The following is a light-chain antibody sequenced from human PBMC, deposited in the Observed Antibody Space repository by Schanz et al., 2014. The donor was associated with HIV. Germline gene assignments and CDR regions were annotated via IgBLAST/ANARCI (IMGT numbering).Light chain of an antibody. CDR1: SSDVGGYNY. CDR3: SSYTTNSTWV. Sequence: QSALTQPASVSGSPGQSITISCTGTSSDVGGYNYVSWYQQHPGEAPKLMIFDVNNRPSGVSSRFSGSKSGSTASLTISGLQAEDESDYYCSSYTTNSTWVFGGGTKL. V-gene: IGLV2-14*03. CDR2: DVN. J-gene: IGLJ3*02.